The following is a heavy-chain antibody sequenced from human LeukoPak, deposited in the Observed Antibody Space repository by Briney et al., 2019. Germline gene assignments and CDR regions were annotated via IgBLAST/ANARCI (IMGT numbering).Heavy chain of an antibody. J-gene: IGHJ5*02. D-gene: IGHD5-12*01. Sequence: PSETLSLTCTVSGGSISNHYCNWIRQSPGKELEWIGYVHYSRGTNYNPSLKSRVSISLDTSKNQFFLQLSSVTAADTAVYHCASGQGWLTDHWGRGTLVAVSS. CDR2: VHYSRGT. CDR1: GGSISNHY. V-gene: IGHV4-59*11. CDR3: ASGQGWLTDH.